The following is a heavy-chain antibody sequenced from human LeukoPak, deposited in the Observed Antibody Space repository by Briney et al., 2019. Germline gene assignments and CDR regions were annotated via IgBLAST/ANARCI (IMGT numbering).Heavy chain of an antibody. J-gene: IGHJ3*02. CDR2: FDPEDGET. D-gene: IGHD1-26*01. Sequence: ASVKVSCKVSGYTLTELSMHWVRQAPGKGLEWMGGFDPEDGETIYAQKFQGRVTMTKDTSTDTAYMELSGLRSEDTAVYYCATVGATLPHDAFDIWGQGTMVTVSS. CDR3: ATVGATLPHDAFDI. CDR1: GYTLTELS. V-gene: IGHV1-24*01.